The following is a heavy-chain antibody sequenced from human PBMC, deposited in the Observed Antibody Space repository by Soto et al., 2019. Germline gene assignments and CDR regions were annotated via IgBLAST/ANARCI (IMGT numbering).Heavy chain of an antibody. CDR3: ARSQRRAAAAGLYY. D-gene: IGHD6-13*01. CDR2: INHSGST. V-gene: IGHV4-34*01. CDR1: GGSFSGYY. Sequence: QVQLQQWAAGLLKPSETLSLTCAVYGGSFSGYYWSWIRQPPGKGLEWIGEINHSGSTNCNPSLKSRVTISIDTSKNQFSLKLSSVTAADTAVYYCARSQRRAAAAGLYYWGQGTLVTVSS. J-gene: IGHJ4*02.